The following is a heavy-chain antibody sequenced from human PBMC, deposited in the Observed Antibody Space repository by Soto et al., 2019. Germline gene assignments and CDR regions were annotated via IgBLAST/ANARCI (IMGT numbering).Heavy chain of an antibody. J-gene: IGHJ5*02. V-gene: IGHV1-69*13. CDR1: GGTFSSYA. Sequence: SVKVSCKASGGTFSSYAISWVRQAPGQGLEWMGGIIPIFGTANYAQKFQGRVTITADESTSTAYMELRSLRSDDTAVYYCARVVGALGHWFDPWGQGTLVTVSS. D-gene: IGHD1-26*01. CDR3: ARVVGALGHWFDP. CDR2: IIPIFGTA.